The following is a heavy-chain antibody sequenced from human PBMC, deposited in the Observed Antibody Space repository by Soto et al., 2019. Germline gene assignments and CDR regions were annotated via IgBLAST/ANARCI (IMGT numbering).Heavy chain of an antibody. CDR2: IIPIFGTA. V-gene: IGHV1-69*06. D-gene: IGHD4-17*01. Sequence: SVKVSCKASGGTFSSYAISWVRQAPGQGLEWMGGIIPIFGTANYAQKFQGRVTITADKSTSTDYMELSRLKAEETAVYYFARKGGYGDYVDYYYYGMDVWGQGTTVTVSS. CDR3: ARKGGYGDYVDYYYYGMDV. CDR1: GGTFSSYA. J-gene: IGHJ6*02.